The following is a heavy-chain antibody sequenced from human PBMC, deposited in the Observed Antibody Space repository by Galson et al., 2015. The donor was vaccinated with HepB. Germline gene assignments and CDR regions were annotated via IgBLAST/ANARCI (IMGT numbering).Heavy chain of an antibody. D-gene: IGHD3-10*01. V-gene: IGHV1-69*04. J-gene: IGHJ5*02. CDR1: GGTFSSYA. CDR2: IIPILGIA. Sequence: SVKVSCKASGGTFSSYAISWVRQAPGQGLEWMGRIIPILGIANYAQKFQGRVTITADKSTSTDYMELRSLRSEDTAVYYWARARFGELSSVSWFDPWDQGSLVTVSS. CDR3: ARARFGELSSVSWFDP.